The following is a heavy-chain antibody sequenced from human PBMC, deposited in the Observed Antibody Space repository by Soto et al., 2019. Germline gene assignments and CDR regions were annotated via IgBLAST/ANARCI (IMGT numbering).Heavy chain of an antibody. D-gene: IGHD6-13*01. CDR3: ARGSYSSSWYSVNPNSRYYYYGMDV. V-gene: IGHV3-13*01. J-gene: IGHJ6*02. Sequence: GGSLRLSCAASGFTFSSYDMHWVRQATGKGLEWVSAIGTAGDTYYPGSVKGRFTISRENAKNSLYLQMNSLRAEDTAVYYCARGSYSSSWYSVNPNSRYYYYGMDVWGQGTTVTVSS. CDR2: IGTAGDT. CDR1: GFTFSSYD.